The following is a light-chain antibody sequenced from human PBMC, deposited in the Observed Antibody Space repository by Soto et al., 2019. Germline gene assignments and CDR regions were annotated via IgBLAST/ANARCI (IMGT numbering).Light chain of an antibody. Sequence: DIQITQSPSSLSASVVDRVTITCRASQSISSYLNWYQQKPGKAPNLLIYAASSLQSGVPSRFSGSGSGTDFTLTISSLQPEDFATYYCQQSYSTPWTFGQGTKVDIK. CDR1: QSISSY. V-gene: IGKV1-39*01. J-gene: IGKJ1*01. CDR2: AAS. CDR3: QQSYSTPWT.